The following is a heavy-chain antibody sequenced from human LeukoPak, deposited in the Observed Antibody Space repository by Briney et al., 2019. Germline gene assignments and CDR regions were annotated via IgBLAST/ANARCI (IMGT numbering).Heavy chain of an antibody. CDR1: GFTFSSYS. D-gene: IGHD6-19*01. J-gene: IGHJ4*02. CDR2: ISSSSSYI. V-gene: IGHV3-21*01. CDR3: ARAYSSGWYVQAGIDY. Sequence: GGSLRLSCGASGFTFSSYSMNWVRQAPGKGLEWVSSISSSSSYIYYADSVKGRFTISRDNAKNSLYLQMNSLRAEDTAVYYCARAYSSGWYVQAGIDYWGQGTLVTVSS.